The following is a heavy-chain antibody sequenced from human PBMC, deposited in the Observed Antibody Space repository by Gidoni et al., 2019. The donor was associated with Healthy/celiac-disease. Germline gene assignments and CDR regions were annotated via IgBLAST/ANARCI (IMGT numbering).Heavy chain of an antibody. D-gene: IGHD5-12*01. J-gene: IGHJ4*02. CDR2: IIPILGIA. CDR1: GGTFSSYT. Sequence: QVQLVQSGAEVKKPGSSVKVSCKASGGTFSSYTISWVRQAPGQGLEWMGRIIPILGIANYAQKFQGRVTITADKSTSTAYMELSSLRSEDTAVYYCARQGNTRDGYNYVYWGQGTLVTVSS. CDR3: ARQGNTRDGYNYVY. V-gene: IGHV1-69*02.